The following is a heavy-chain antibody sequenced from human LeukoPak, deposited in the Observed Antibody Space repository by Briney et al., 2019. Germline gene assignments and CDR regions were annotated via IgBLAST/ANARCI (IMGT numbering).Heavy chain of an antibody. Sequence: RASVKVSCKASGYTFTSYGINWVRQATGQGLEWMGWMNPNSGNTGYAQKFQGRVTITRNTSISTAYMELSSLRSEDTAVYYCATAAGVGYSGYERLDYWGLGTLVTVSS. J-gene: IGHJ4*02. CDR1: GYTFTSYG. V-gene: IGHV1-8*03. D-gene: IGHD5-12*01. CDR2: MNPNSGNT. CDR3: ATAAGVGYSGYERLDY.